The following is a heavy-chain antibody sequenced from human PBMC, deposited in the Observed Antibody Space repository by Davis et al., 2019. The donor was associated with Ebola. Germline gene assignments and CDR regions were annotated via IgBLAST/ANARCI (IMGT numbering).Heavy chain of an antibody. CDR1: GCTFTSYG. J-gene: IGHJ6*02. V-gene: IGHV1-69*04. CDR3: ARFSGMDV. CDR2: IIPILGIA. Sequence: SVKVSCKASGCTFTSYGISWVRQAPGQGLEWMGRIIPILGIANYAQKFQGRVTITRDTSASTAYMELSSLRSEDTAVYYCARFSGMDVLGPRDHGHRLL.